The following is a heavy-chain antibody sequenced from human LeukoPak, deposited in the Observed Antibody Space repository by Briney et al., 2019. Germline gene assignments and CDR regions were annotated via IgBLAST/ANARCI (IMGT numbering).Heavy chain of an antibody. D-gene: IGHD3-10*01. Sequence: GGSLRLSCATSGFTFSTYSMNWVRQAPGKGLEWISYINNSSNTIYYADSVKGRFTISRDNAKNSLFLQMNSLRVEDTAVYYCASTEFLDHWGQGTLVTVSS. CDR3: ASTEFLDH. V-gene: IGHV3-48*01. J-gene: IGHJ4*02. CDR1: GFTFSTYS. CDR2: INNSSNTI.